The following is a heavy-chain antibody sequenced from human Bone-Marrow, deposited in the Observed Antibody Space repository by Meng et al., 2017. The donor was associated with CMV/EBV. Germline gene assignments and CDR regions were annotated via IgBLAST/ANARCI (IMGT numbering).Heavy chain of an antibody. CDR1: GGSTSSFY. Sequence: QVQLQESGPGLVKPSETLSLTCTVSGGSTSSFYWSWIRQTPGKGLEWIGCIYYTGSTDYNPSLRGRVAISSDTSKNQFFLKLTSVTAADTAVYYCATRHSATANYFEHWGQGALVTVSS. J-gene: IGHJ4*02. V-gene: IGHV4-59*01. D-gene: IGHD1-26*01. CDR3: ATRHSATANYFEH. CDR2: IYYTGST.